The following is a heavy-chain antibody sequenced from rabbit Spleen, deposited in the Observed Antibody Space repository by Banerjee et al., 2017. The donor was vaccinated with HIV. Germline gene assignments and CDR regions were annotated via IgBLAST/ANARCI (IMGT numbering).Heavy chain of an antibody. Sequence: QEQLEESGGGLVQPEGSLTLTCTASGFSFSSIYYMWWVRQAPGKGLEWIGYIIAGSDSTYYASWAKGRFTISQTSSTTVTLQMTSLTAADTATYFCARSNSDGGHSARLWGPGTLVTVS. J-gene: IGHJ4*01. CDR3: ARSNSDGGHSARL. V-gene: IGHV1S45*01. D-gene: IGHD1-1*01. CDR1: GFSFSSIYY. CDR2: IIAGSDST.